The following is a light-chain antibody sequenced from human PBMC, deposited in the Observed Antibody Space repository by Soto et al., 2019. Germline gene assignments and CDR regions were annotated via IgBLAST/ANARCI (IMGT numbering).Light chain of an antibody. J-gene: IGKJ2*01. CDR1: QSISSW. V-gene: IGKV1-5*03. Sequence: DIQMTQSPSTLSASVGDRVTITCRASQSISSWLAWYQQKPGKAPKLLIYKASSLESGVPSRFSGSGSGTEFTLTISSLQPDDFATYYCQQEYTVGQWTKLEIK. CDR2: KAS. CDR3: QQEYT.